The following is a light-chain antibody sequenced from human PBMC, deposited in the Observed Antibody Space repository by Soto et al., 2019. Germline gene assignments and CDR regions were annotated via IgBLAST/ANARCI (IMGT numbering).Light chain of an antibody. Sequence: DIQMTQSPSSLSASVGDRVTITCRASQSISSYLNWYQHKPGKAPKLLIYAASSLQTGVPSRFSGSRSGTDFALTISSLQRDDFATYYCQQTDSFHRTFRQGTKVDIK. V-gene: IGKV1-39*01. CDR3: QQTDSFHRT. CDR2: AAS. J-gene: IGKJ1*01. CDR1: QSISSY.